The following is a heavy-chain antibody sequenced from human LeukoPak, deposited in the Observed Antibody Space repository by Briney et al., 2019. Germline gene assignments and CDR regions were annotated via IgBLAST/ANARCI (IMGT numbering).Heavy chain of an antibody. V-gene: IGHV3-7*01. CDR3: ARDDPTLFWSGSPFY. D-gene: IGHD3-3*01. J-gene: IGHJ4*02. CDR1: GFTFNSYW. CDR2: IKQDGSEK. Sequence: PGGSLRLSCAASGFTFNSYWMSWVRQAPGKGLEWVANIKQDGSEKYYVDSVKGRFTISRDNVKNSLYLQMNSLRAEDTAVYYCARDDPTLFWSGSPFYWGQGTLVTVSS.